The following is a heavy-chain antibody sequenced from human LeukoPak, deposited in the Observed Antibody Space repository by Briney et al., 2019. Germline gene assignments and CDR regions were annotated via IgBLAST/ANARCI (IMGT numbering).Heavy chain of an antibody. CDR1: GYTFTSYF. CDR3: ARAPPTVDVFDP. CDR2: INPGGGST. V-gene: IGHV1-46*01. Sequence: ASVKISCKASGYTFTSYFMHWVRQAPGQGLEWMGIINPGGGSTTYAQKFQGRLTMTRDTSTRTFYMELSSLGSEATAVYYCARAPPTVDVFDPWCQGTLVTVSS. D-gene: IGHD6-19*01. J-gene: IGHJ5*02.